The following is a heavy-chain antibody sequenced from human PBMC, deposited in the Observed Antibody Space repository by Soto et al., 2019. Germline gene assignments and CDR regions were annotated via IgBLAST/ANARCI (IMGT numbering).Heavy chain of an antibody. J-gene: IGHJ3*02. D-gene: IGHD3-16*01. CDR1: GYSFSNYG. CDR3: ARESFSDYVYAFDI. V-gene: IGHV3-30*03. CDR2: ISYDGSNK. Sequence: GGSLRLSCVVSGYSFSNYGMHWIRQPPGKGLEWMAFISYDGSNKWHADSVKGRFTISRDNSKNTLYLQMNSLRTEDTAVYYCARESFSDYVYAFDIWGQGTMVTVSS.